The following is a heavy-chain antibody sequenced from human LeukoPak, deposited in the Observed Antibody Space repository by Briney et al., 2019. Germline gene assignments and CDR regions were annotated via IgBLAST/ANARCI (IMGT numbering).Heavy chain of an antibody. J-gene: IGHJ6*02. CDR1: GFTLSSYW. CDR3: ARGGGTVAATDYYYGMDV. Sequence: PGGSLRLSCAASGFTLSSYWMHWVRQAPGEGLVWVSRIKSDGSSTSYADSVKGRFTISRDNAKNTLYLQMTSLRAEDTAVYYCARGGGTVAATDYYYGMDVWGQGTTVTVSS. D-gene: IGHD2-15*01. CDR2: IKSDGSST. V-gene: IGHV3-74*01.